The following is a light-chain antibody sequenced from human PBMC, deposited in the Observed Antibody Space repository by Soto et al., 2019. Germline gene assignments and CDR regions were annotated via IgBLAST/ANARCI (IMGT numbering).Light chain of an antibody. CDR3: QQYNRYSLT. Sequence: DIQMTQSPSNLSASVGDRFTITCRAIQSISSWLAWYQQKPGKAPKLLIYDASSLESGVPSRFSGSGSDTEFTLTINNLQPDDFATYHCQQYNRYSLTFGGGTKVEIK. CDR2: DAS. J-gene: IGKJ4*01. V-gene: IGKV1-5*01. CDR1: QSISSW.